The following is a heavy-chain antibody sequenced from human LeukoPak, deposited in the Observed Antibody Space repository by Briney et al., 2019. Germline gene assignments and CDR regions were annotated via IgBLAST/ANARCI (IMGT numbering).Heavy chain of an antibody. CDR1: GGSFGGYY. D-gene: IGHD2-15*01. J-gene: IGHJ5*02. CDR2: VNHSGSA. CDR3: ARGIVLLVAACFDP. V-gene: IGHV4-34*01. Sequence: SETLSLTCGVYGGSFGGYYWSWIRQPPGKGLEWIGEVNHSGSANYNPSLKSRVTISVDTSKTQFSLKLSSVTAADTAVYYCARGIVLLVAACFDPWGQGTLVTVSS.